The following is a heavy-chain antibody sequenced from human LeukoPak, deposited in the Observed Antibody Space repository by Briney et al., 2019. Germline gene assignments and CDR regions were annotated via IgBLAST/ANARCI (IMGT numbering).Heavy chain of an antibody. J-gene: IGHJ5*02. Sequence: ASVKVSCKASGYTFSSYGINWVRQAPGLGLEWMGWISAYNANTKYAQKFQGRVNMTTDTSTSTAYMELRSLRSDDTAVYYCARWWLSSIGNWFDPWGQGTLVTVSS. D-gene: IGHD3-22*01. CDR3: ARWWLSSIGNWFDP. CDR1: GYTFSSYG. CDR2: ISAYNANT. V-gene: IGHV1-18*01.